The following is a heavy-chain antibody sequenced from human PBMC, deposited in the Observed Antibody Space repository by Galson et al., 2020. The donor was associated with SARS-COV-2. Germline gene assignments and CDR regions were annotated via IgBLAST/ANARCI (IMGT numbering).Heavy chain of an antibody. Sequence: GESLKLSCAASGFTFSNYWMHWVRQAPGKGLVWVSRINSNGSSTSYADSVKGRFTISRDNAKNTLYLQMNSLRVEDTALYYCTATRAYWGQGTLVTVSS. V-gene: IGHV3-74*01. CDR2: INSNGSST. J-gene: IGHJ4*02. D-gene: IGHD1-26*01. CDR3: TATRAY. CDR1: GFTFSNYW.